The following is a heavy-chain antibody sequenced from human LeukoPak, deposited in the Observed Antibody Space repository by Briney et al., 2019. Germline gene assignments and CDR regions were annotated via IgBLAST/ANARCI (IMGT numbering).Heavy chain of an antibody. Sequence: SETLSLTCTVSGGSISSGGYYWSWIRQPPGKGLEWIGEINHSGSTNYNPSLKSRVTISVDTSKNQFSLKLSSVTAADTAVYYCARRRIAAAGANWFDPWGQGTLVTVSS. CDR2: INHSGST. CDR3: ARRRIAAAGANWFDP. D-gene: IGHD6-13*01. CDR1: GGSISSGGYY. V-gene: IGHV4-39*07. J-gene: IGHJ5*02.